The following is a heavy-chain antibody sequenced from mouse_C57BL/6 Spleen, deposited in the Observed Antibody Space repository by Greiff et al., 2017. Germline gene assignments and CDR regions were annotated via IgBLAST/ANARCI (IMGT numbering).Heavy chain of an antibody. CDR1: GYTFTDYY. D-gene: IGHD2-4*01. CDR2: IYPGSGNT. CDR3: ARWDDYAGPFAY. Sequence: QVQLQQSGAELVRPGASVKLSCKASGYTFTDYYINWVKQRPGQGLEWIARIYPGSGNTYYNEKFKGKATLTAEKSSSTAYMQLSSLTSEDSAVYFCARWDDYAGPFAYWGQGTLVTVSA. J-gene: IGHJ3*01. V-gene: IGHV1-76*01.